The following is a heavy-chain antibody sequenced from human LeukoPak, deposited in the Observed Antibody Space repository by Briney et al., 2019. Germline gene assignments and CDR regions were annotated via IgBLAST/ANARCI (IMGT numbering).Heavy chain of an antibody. CDR2: ISYDGSNK. CDR3: AKGAIDLDY. D-gene: IGHD3-16*02. Sequence: PGGSLRLSCAASGFIFSNYGMHWVRQAPGKGLEWVAVISYDGSNKYYADSVKGRFTISGDNSKNTLYLQMNSLRAEDTAVYYCAKGAIDLDYWGQGTLVTVSS. V-gene: IGHV3-30*18. CDR1: GFIFSNYG. J-gene: IGHJ4*02.